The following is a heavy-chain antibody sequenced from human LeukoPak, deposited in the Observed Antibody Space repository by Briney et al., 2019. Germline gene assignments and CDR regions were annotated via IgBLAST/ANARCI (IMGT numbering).Heavy chain of an antibody. J-gene: IGHJ4*02. D-gene: IGHD3-22*01. Sequence: SETLSLTCTVSGGSISSYYWSWIRQPARKGLEWIGRIYTSGSTNYNPSLKSRVTMSVDTSKNQFSLKLSSVTAADTAVYYCARDSRPYYYDSSGYYVPYYFDYWGQGTLVTVSS. CDR1: GGSISSYY. CDR2: IYTSGST. V-gene: IGHV4-4*07. CDR3: ARDSRPYYYDSSGYYVPYYFDY.